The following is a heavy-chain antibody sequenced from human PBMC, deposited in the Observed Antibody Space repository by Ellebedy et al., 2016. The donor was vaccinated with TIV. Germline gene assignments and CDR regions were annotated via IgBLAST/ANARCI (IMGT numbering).Heavy chain of an antibody. Sequence: GESLKISCAASGFTFSSYAMSWVRQAPGKGLEWVSAISGSGGSTYYADSVKGRFTISRDNSKNTLYLQMNSLRAEDTAVYYCASSSGWYASYYYYGMDVWGQGTTVTVSS. CDR1: GFTFSSYA. V-gene: IGHV3-23*01. J-gene: IGHJ6*02. CDR3: ASSSGWYASYYYYGMDV. CDR2: ISGSGGST. D-gene: IGHD6-19*01.